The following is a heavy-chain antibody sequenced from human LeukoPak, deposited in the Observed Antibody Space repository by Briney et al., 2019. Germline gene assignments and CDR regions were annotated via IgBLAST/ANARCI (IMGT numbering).Heavy chain of an antibody. CDR3: ARIPEYSSSWFFDY. V-gene: IGHV3-7*01. J-gene: IGHJ4*02. CDR1: GFTFSSYW. D-gene: IGHD6-13*01. CDR2: IKQDGSEK. Sequence: GGSLRLSCAASGFTFSSYWKSWVRQAPGKGLEWVANIKQDGSEKYYVDSVKGRFTISRDNAKNSLYLQMNSLRAEDTAVYYCARIPEYSSSWFFDYWGQGTLATVSS.